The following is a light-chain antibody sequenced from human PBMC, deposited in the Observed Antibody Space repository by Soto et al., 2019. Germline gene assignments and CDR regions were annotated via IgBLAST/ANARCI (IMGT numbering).Light chain of an antibody. CDR2: GAS. CDR3: QQYNNWPQT. V-gene: IGKV3-15*01. CDR1: QSVSGN. Sequence: EIVMTQSPATLSVSPGERATLSCRASQSVSGNLAWYQQKPGQAPRLLIYGASTRATGITVRFSGSGSGTEFTLTISSLQSEDFAVYYCQQYNNWPQTFGQGTKVEI. J-gene: IGKJ1*01.